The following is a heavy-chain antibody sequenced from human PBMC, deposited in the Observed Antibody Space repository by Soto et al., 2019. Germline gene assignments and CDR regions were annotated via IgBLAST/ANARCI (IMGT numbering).Heavy chain of an antibody. CDR1: GYTFTSYG. J-gene: IGHJ4*02. Sequence: AAVKVSCKASGYTFTSYGISWVRQAPGQGLEWMGWISAYNGNTNYAQKLQGRVTMTTDTSTSTAYMELRSLRSDDTAVYYCAREAENYYDSRFDDYWGQGTLVTVSS. D-gene: IGHD3-22*01. CDR2: ISAYNGNT. CDR3: AREAENYYDSRFDDY. V-gene: IGHV1-18*01.